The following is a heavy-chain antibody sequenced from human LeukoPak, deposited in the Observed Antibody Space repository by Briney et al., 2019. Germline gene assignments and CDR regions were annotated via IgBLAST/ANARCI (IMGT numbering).Heavy chain of an antibody. J-gene: IGHJ4*02. CDR1: GGSVSSYY. CDR2: IHNSGRT. CDR3: ARHGTISSESYFDY. D-gene: IGHD1-14*01. Sequence: AETLSLTRSVSGGSVSSYYWSWIRQSPGKGLEWIGYIHNSGRTNYNPSLKSRVTGFVDTSKNQVSLRLSSVTAADTAVYYCARHGTISSESYFDYWGQGALVTVSS. V-gene: IGHV4-59*08.